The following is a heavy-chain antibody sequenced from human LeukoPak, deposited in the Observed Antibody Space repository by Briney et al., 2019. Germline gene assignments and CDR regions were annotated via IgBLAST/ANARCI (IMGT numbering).Heavy chain of an antibody. J-gene: IGHJ3*02. CDR1: GFSFSSYG. CDR3: ARDFLEWLSDAFDS. Sequence: GGSLRLSCAASGFSFSSYGMHWVRQAPGKGLEWVADISYDGNNKDYIDSVKGRFTISRDHSKDTVYLEMNRLRTEDTAVYYCARDFLEWLSDAFDSWGQGTMVTVSS. CDR2: ISYDGNNK. D-gene: IGHD3-3*01. V-gene: IGHV3-30*03.